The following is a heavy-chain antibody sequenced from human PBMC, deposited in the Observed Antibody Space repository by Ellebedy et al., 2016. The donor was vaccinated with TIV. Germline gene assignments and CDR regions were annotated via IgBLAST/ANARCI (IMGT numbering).Heavy chain of an antibody. D-gene: IGHD5/OR15-5a*01. Sequence: PGGSLRLSCAASGFTFSSYSMNWVRQAPGKGLEWVALISYDGSNKYFADSVQGRFTISRDNSQNTLYLLMNSLRGGDTAIYYCARALNHVDTVSTAPLDCWGQGTLVTVSS. J-gene: IGHJ4*02. V-gene: IGHV3-30*03. CDR2: ISYDGSNK. CDR1: GFTFSSYS. CDR3: ARALNHVDTVSTAPLDC.